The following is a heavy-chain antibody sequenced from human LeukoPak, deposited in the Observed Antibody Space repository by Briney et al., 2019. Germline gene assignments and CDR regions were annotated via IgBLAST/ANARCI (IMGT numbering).Heavy chain of an antibody. CDR3: AKSCSSTSCYVGYYYYYMDV. V-gene: IGHV3-23*01. D-gene: IGHD2-2*01. J-gene: IGHJ6*03. CDR2: ISXSGGST. CDR1: GFTFSSYA. Sequence: GGSLXXXCXAXGFTFSSYAMSWVRQAPGKGVEWVSAISXSGGSTYYADSVKGRFTISRDNYKNTLYMQMNRLRAEDTAVYYCAKSCSSTSCYVGYYYYYMDVWGKGTTVTVSS.